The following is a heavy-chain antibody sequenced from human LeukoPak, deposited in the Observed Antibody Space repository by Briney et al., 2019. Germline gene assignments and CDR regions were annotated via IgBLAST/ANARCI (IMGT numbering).Heavy chain of an antibody. J-gene: IGHJ5*02. Sequence: PSQTLSLTCTVSGGSISSSSYYWGWIRQPPGKGLEWIGSIYYSGSTYYNPSLKSRVTISVDTSKNQFSLKLSSVTAADTAVYYCARQDSSSSTDWFDPWGQGTLVTVSS. CDR2: IYYSGST. D-gene: IGHD6-6*01. CDR3: ARQDSSSSTDWFDP. V-gene: IGHV4-39*01. CDR1: GGSISSSSYY.